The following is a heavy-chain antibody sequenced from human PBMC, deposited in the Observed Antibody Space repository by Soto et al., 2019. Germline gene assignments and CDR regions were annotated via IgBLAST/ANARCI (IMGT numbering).Heavy chain of an antibody. V-gene: IGHV4-4*02. D-gene: IGHD3-10*01. Sequence: PSETLSLTCDVSGVSISSGNWWSWVRQPPGKGLEWIAEVYNDGTANYYPSFERRVAISVDTSKNQFSLKLTSVTAADTAIYFCARLVYDTRLNYMYFDFWGQGALVTVSS. CDR3: ARLVYDTRLNYMYFDF. J-gene: IGHJ4*02. CDR1: GVSISSGNW. CDR2: VYNDGTA.